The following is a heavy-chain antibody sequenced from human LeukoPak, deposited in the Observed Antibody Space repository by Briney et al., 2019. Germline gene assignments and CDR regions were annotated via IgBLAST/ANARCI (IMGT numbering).Heavy chain of an antibody. CDR1: GFTFSSYA. CDR2: ISGSGGST. CDR3: ARDGYYYDSSGYRNWFDP. V-gene: IGHV3-23*01. D-gene: IGHD3-22*01. J-gene: IGHJ5*02. Sequence: QSGGSLRLSCAASGFTFSSYAMSWVRQAPGKGLEWVSAISGSGGSTYYADSVKGRFTISRDNSKNTLYLQMNSLRAEDTAVYYCARDGYYYDSSGYRNWFDPWGQGTLVTVSS.